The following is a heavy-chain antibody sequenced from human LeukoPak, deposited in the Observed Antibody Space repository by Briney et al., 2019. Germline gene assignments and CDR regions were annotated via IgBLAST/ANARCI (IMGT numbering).Heavy chain of an antibody. D-gene: IGHD3/OR15-3a*01. CDR3: ARDSPWTFFDY. V-gene: IGHV4-59*01. Sequence: PSETLSLTCTVSGGSISSYYWSWIRQPPGKGLEWIGYISYSGSTNYNPSLRSRVTISVDTSKNQFSLRLRSVTAADTAVYYCARDSPWTFFDYWGQGTLVTVSS. J-gene: IGHJ4*02. CDR2: ISYSGST. CDR1: GGSISSYY.